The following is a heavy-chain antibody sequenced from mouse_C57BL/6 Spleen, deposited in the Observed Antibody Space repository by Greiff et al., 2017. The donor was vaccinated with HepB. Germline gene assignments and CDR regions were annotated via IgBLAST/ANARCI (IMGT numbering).Heavy chain of an antibody. D-gene: IGHD2-3*01. Sequence: QVQLQQSGAELVMPGASVKLSCKASGYTFTSYWMHWVKQRPGQGLEWIGEIDPSDSYTNYNQKFKGKSTLTVDKSSSTAYMQLSSLTSEDSAVYYCARSIYDGYYFDYWGQGTTLTVSS. CDR3: ARSIYDGYYFDY. J-gene: IGHJ2*01. CDR1: GYTFTSYW. V-gene: IGHV1-69*01. CDR2: IDPSDSYT.